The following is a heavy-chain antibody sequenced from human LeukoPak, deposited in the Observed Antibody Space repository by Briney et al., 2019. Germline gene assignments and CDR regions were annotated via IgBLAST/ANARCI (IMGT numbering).Heavy chain of an antibody. J-gene: IGHJ6*03. D-gene: IGHD2-15*01. Sequence: PGGSLRLSCAASGFSVSSNCMSWVRQAPGKGLQWVSVIYNDGTTYYADSVKGRFTISRDNSKNMLYLQMNSLRAEDTAVYYCAREICGGSCNPPSYTDVWGNGTTVTVSS. CDR3: AREICGGSCNPPSYTDV. CDR1: GFSVSSNC. CDR2: IYNDGTT. V-gene: IGHV3-53*01.